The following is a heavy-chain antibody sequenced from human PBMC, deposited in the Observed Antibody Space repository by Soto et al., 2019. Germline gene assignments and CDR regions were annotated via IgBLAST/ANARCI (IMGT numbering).Heavy chain of an antibody. CDR1: GFTFSSYW. D-gene: IGHD3-3*01. Sequence: GGSLRLSCAASGFTFSSYWMSWVRQAPGKGLEWVANIKQDGSEKYYVDSVKGRFTISRDNAKNSLYLQMNSLRAEDTAVYYCARVAGFWSGYYPFDYWGQGTLVTVSS. V-gene: IGHV3-7*05. CDR2: IKQDGSEK. CDR3: ARVAGFWSGYYPFDY. J-gene: IGHJ4*02.